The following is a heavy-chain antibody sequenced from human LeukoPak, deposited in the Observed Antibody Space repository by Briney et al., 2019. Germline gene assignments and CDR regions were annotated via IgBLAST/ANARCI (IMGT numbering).Heavy chain of an antibody. CDR2: ISSSSTI. CDR1: GFTFSSYS. V-gene: IGHV3-48*01. CDR3: ARTPGYAIPYYYGMDV. J-gene: IGHJ6*02. D-gene: IGHD2-8*01. Sequence: GGSLRLSCAASGFTFSSYSMNWVRQAPGKGLEWVSYISSSSTIYHADSVKGRFTISRDNAKNSLYLQMNSLRAEDTAVYYCARTPGYAIPYYYGMDVWGQGTTVTVSS.